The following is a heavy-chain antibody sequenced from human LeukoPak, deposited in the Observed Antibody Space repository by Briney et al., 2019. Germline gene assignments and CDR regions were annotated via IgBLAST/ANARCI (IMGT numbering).Heavy chain of an antibody. D-gene: IGHD3-22*01. V-gene: IGHV4-59*08. J-gene: IGHJ4*02. CDR1: GGSISSYY. CDR2: IYYSGNT. Sequence: SETLSLTCTVSGGSISSYYWSWIRQPPGKGLEWIGYIYYSGNTNYNPSLKSRVTISVDTSKNQFSLKLSSVTAADTAVFYCARLTFFTYYYDSSDYKGFYFDYWGQGTLVTVSS. CDR3: ARLTFFTYYYDSSDYKGFYFDY.